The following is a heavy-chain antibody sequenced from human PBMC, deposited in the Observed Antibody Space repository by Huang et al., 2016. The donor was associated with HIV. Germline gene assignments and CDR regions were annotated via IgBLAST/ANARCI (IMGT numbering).Heavy chain of an antibody. D-gene: IGHD2-21*02. V-gene: IGHV3-21*01. CDR1: GFTFSKYT. Sequence: EEQLVESGGNLVKPGGYLRLSCAASGFTFSKYTMHWVRQAPGKGLEWVSSISTGSSYIYYTDSVKGRFTISRDNAKNSLSLQMNSLRVEDTAVYYCARDFSVTPNYGMDVWGQGTTVTVSS. J-gene: IGHJ6*02. CDR2: ISTGSSYI. CDR3: ARDFSVTPNYGMDV.